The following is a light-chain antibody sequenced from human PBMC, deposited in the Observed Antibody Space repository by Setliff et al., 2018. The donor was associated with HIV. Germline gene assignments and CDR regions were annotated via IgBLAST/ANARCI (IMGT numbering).Light chain of an antibody. V-gene: IGLV2-14*03. Sequence: QSVLTQPASVSGSPGQSITISCTGISSDIGGYNYVSWYQHHPGKAPKLIIYDVTKRPSGVSSRFSASKSGNTASLTISGLQAEDEADYYCSSYTSVSTYVFGTGTKVTVL. CDR1: SSDIGGYNY. CDR3: SSYTSVSTYV. J-gene: IGLJ1*01. CDR2: DVT.